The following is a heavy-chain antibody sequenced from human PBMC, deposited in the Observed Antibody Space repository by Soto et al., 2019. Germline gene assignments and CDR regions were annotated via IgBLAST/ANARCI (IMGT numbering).Heavy chain of an antibody. D-gene: IGHD2-2*01. CDR1: GGTFSSYT. CDR2: IIPILGIA. Sequence: SVKVSCKASGGTFSSYTISWVRQAPGQGLEWMGRIIPILGIANYAQKFQGRVTITADKSTSTAYMELSSLRSEDTAVYYCAREGYCSSTSCAINFDYWGQGTLVTVSS. V-gene: IGHV1-69*04. J-gene: IGHJ4*02. CDR3: AREGYCSSTSCAINFDY.